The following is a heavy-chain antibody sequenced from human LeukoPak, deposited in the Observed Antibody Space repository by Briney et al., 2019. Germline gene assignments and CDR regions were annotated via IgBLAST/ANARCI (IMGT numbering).Heavy chain of an antibody. D-gene: IGHD6-19*01. CDR3: ASSSGGFNWFDP. CDR1: GFTFSRYW. V-gene: IGHV3-74*01. Sequence: PGGSLRLSCAASGFTFSRYWMHWVRQAPGKGLVWVSRINSDGSNTNYADSVKGRFTISRDNAKNTLYLLMNSLRVEDTAVYYCASSSGGFNWFDPWGQGTLVTVSS. J-gene: IGHJ5*02. CDR2: INSDGSNT.